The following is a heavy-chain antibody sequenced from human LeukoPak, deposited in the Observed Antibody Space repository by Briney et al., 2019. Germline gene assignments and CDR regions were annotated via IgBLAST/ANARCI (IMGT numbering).Heavy chain of an antibody. V-gene: IGHV1-69*05. Sequence: SVKVSCKASGDTFSSYAISWVRQAPGQGLEWMGGIIPIFGTANYAQKFQGRVTITTDESTSTAYMELSSLRSEDTAVYYCARDAPVVPWELPTYFDYWGQGTLVTVSS. CDR3: ARDAPVVPWELPTYFDY. CDR1: GDTFSSYA. CDR2: IIPIFGTA. J-gene: IGHJ4*02. D-gene: IGHD1-26*01.